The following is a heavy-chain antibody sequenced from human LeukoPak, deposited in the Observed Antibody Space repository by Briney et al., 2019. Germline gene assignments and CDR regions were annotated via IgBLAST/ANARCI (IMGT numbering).Heavy chain of an antibody. Sequence: GGSLRLSCAASGFSFSAYAMNRVRQAPGKGLERISAVSGTGDETYYADSVKGRFTISRDNSKNTLYLQMNSLRAEDTALYYCAKGMSVDILIALEYWGQGILVTVSS. CDR3: AKGMSVDILIALEY. V-gene: IGHV3-23*01. J-gene: IGHJ4*02. CDR1: GFSFSAYA. D-gene: IGHD3-9*01. CDR2: VSGTGDET.